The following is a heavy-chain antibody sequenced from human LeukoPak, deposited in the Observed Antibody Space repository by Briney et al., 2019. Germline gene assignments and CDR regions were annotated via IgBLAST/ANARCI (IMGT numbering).Heavy chain of an antibody. V-gene: IGHV4-59*01. Sequence: SETLSLTCTVSGGSISSYYWSWIRQPPGKGLEWIGYIYYSGSTNYNPSLKSRVTISVDTSKNQFSLKLSSVTAADTAVYYCARAMVRGVITPGYWGQGTLVTVSS. CDR1: GGSISSYY. CDR3: ARAMVRGVITPGY. CDR2: IYYSGST. J-gene: IGHJ4*02. D-gene: IGHD3-10*01.